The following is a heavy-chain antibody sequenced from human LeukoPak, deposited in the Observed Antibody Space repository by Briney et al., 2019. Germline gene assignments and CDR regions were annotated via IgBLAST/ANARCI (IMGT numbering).Heavy chain of an antibody. CDR3: AKVMVRGVIMYAFDI. CDR2: ISGSGGST. D-gene: IGHD3-10*01. CDR1: GFTFSSYA. J-gene: IGHJ3*02. Sequence: PGGSLRLSCAASGFTFSSYAMSWVRQAPGKGLEWVSAISGSGGSTYYADSVKGRFTISRDNPKNTLYLQMNSLRAEDTAVYYCAKVMVRGVIMYAFDIWGQGTMVTVSS. V-gene: IGHV3-23*01.